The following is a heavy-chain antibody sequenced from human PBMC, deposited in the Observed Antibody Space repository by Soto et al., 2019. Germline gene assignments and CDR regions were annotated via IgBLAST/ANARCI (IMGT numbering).Heavy chain of an antibody. CDR1: GGSITSGGYY. V-gene: IGHV4-31*03. CDR2: VYSSGRT. J-gene: IGHJ3*02. Sequence: QLQLQESGPGLVRPSQTLSLTCSVSGGSITSGGYYWGWIRQLPEKGLDWVAYVYSSGRTYYNPSLQSRLSISLDTSKNQFSLILRSVTAADAAFYYCARDHSGFNKAFDIWGQGAMVTVSS. CDR3: ARDHSGFNKAFDI. D-gene: IGHD5-12*01.